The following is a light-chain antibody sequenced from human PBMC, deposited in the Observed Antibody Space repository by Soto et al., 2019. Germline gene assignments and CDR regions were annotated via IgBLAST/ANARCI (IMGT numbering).Light chain of an antibody. CDR3: QQYHNWPPQYT. V-gene: IGKV3-15*01. J-gene: IGKJ2*01. Sequence: EIVMTQSPASLSVSPGDGVTLSCRASQSVASNVAWYQQKPGQGPRLLIHGASTRAAGVPARFSGSGSATDFTLTISSLQSEDFAVSYCQQYHNWPPQYTFGQGTKLQIK. CDR2: GAS. CDR1: QSVASN.